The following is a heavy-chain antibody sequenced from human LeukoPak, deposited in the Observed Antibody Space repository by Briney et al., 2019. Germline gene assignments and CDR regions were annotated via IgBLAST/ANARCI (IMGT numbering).Heavy chain of an antibody. CDR3: ARDIRFEGSGYDSLRNNWFDP. J-gene: IGHJ5*02. CDR1: GLTFSSYW. CDR2: IKEDGSEK. Sequence: GGSLRLSCAASGLTFSSYWMSWVRQAPGKGLEWVANIKEDGSEKYFVDSVKGRFTISRDNAKNSLYLQMNSLRAEDTALYYCARDIRFEGSGYDSLRNNWFDPWGQGTLVTVSS. V-gene: IGHV3-7*01. D-gene: IGHD5-12*01.